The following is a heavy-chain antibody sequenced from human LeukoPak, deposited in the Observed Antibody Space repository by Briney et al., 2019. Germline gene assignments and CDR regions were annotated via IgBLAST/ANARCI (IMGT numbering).Heavy chain of an antibody. Sequence: SVKVSCKASGGTFSSYAISWLRQAPGQGLEWMGRIIPILGIANYAQKFRGRVTITADKSTSTAYMELSSLRSEDTAVYYCARPSSSTSLGPYYYGMDVWGQGTTVTVSS. CDR2: IIPILGIA. CDR3: ARPSSSTSLGPYYYGMDV. CDR1: GGTFSSYA. V-gene: IGHV1-69*04. D-gene: IGHD2-2*01. J-gene: IGHJ6*02.